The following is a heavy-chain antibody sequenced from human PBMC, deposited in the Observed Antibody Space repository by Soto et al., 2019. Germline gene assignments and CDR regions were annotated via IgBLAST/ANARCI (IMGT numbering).Heavy chain of an antibody. Sequence: SETLSLTCTVSGGSISRSSYSWAWIRQPPGKGLEWIGTLYYSGNTYYNPSLKSRVTISVDTSKNQFSLKLSSVTAADTAVYYCATRQGGSYNWFDPWGQGTLVTVS. J-gene: IGHJ5*02. CDR3: ATRQGGSYNWFDP. CDR2: LYYSGNT. V-gene: IGHV4-39*01. D-gene: IGHD2-15*01. CDR1: GGSISRSSYS.